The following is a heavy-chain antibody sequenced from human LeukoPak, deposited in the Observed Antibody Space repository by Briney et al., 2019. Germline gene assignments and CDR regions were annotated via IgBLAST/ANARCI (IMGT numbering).Heavy chain of an antibody. D-gene: IGHD3-22*01. V-gene: IGHV3-15*01. CDR2: IKSKTDAGTT. CDR3: TSDLYYDSSGYYYGGFNAFDI. Sequence: GGSLRLSCAAPGFTFSNAWTSWVRQTPGKGLEWVGRIKSKTDAGTTDYAAPVKGRFTISRDDSKNTLYLQMNSLKTEDTAVYYCTSDLYYDSSGYYYGGFNAFDIWGQGTMVTVSS. CDR1: GFTFSNAW. J-gene: IGHJ3*02.